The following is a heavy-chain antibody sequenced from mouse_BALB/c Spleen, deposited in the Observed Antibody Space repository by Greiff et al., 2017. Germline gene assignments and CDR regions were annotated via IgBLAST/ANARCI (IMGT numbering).Heavy chain of an antibody. D-gene: IGHD2-14*01. CDR3: ARAGTGYAMDY. Sequence: EVQLVESGGGLVKPGGSLKLSCAASGFTFSDYYMYWVRQTPEKRLEWVATIGDGGSYTYYPDSVKGRFTISRDNAKNNLYLQMSSLKSEDTAMYYCARAGTGYAMDYWGQGTSVTVSS. CDR2: IGDGGSYT. CDR1: GFTFSDYY. J-gene: IGHJ4*01. V-gene: IGHV5-4*02.